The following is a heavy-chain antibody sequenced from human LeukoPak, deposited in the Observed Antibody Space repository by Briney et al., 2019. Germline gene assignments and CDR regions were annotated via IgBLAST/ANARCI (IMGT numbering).Heavy chain of an antibody. CDR3: ARDRADYGDYLDWFDP. V-gene: IGHV4-59*01. CDR1: GGSISSYY. Sequence: PSETLSLTCTVSGGSISSYYWSWIRQPPGKGLEWIGDIYYSGSTNYNPSLKSRVTISVDTSKNQFSLKLSSVTAADTAVYYCARDRADYGDYLDWFDPWGQGTLVTVSS. CDR2: IYYSGST. J-gene: IGHJ5*02. D-gene: IGHD4-17*01.